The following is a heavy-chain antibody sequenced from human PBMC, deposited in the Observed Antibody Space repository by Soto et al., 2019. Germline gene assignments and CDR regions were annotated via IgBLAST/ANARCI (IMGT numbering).Heavy chain of an antibody. D-gene: IGHD1-20*01. CDR3: ARSYNQLSDY. CDR1: GYSFTSCW. Sequence: EVQLVQSGAEVKTPGESLKISCKGSGYSFTSCWIGWLRQMPGKGLEWMGIINPGDSDTRYSPSFQGQVTISVDMSMSTAYLQWSSLKASDTGMYYCARSYNQLSDYWGQGTLVTVSS. J-gene: IGHJ4*02. CDR2: INPGDSDT. V-gene: IGHV5-51*03.